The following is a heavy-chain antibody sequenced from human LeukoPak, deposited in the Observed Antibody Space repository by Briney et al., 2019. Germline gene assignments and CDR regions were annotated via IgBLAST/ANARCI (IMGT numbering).Heavy chain of an antibody. D-gene: IGHD3-3*01. CDR3: AIYDFWSGYCCG. CDR1: GGSISSGDYY. V-gene: IGHV4-30-4*08. J-gene: IGHJ4*02. CDR2: IYYSGST. Sequence: SETLSLTCTVSGGSISSGDYYWSWIRQPPGKGLEWIGYIYYSGSTYYNPSLKSRVAISVDTSKNQFSLKLSSVTAADTAVYYCAIYDFWSGYCCGWGQGTLVTVSS.